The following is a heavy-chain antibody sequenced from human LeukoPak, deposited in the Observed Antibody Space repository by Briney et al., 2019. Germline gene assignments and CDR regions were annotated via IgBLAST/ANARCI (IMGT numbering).Heavy chain of an antibody. V-gene: IGHV3-30*18. CDR2: ISYDGSNK. Sequence: PGRSLRLSCAASGFTFSSYGMHWVRQAPGKGLEWVAVISYDGSNKYYADSVKGRFTISRDNSKNTLYLQMNSLRAEDTAVYYCAKTGHNCYFDYWGQGTLVTVSS. D-gene: IGHD1-1*01. CDR1: GFTFSSYG. CDR3: AKTGHNCYFDY. J-gene: IGHJ4*02.